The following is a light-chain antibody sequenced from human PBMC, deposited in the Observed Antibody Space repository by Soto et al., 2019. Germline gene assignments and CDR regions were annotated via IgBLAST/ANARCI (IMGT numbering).Light chain of an antibody. Sequence: QSALTQPRSVSGSPGQSVTISCTGTSSDVGGYNYVSWYQQHPGKAPKLMIYDVSQRPSGVPDRFAGSKSGNPASLAISGFQHEDEADYFCCSCAGSQFLFGGGTKLAVL. V-gene: IGLV2-11*01. J-gene: IGLJ2*01. CDR2: DVS. CDR1: SSDVGGYNY. CDR3: CSCAGSQFL.